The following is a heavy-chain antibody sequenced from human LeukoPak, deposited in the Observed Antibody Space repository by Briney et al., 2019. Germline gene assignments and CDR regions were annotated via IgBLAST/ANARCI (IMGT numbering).Heavy chain of an antibody. CDR3: ARHQGPAYSSGWNNWFDP. D-gene: IGHD6-19*01. CDR1: GGSISSYY. J-gene: IGHJ5*02. V-gene: IGHV4-4*09. CDR2: IYTSGST. Sequence: PSETLSLTCTVSGGSISSYYWSWIRQPPGKGLEWIEYIYTSGSTNYNPTLKSRVTISVDTSKNQFSLKLSSVTAADTAVYYCARHQGPAYSSGWNNWFDPWGQGTLVTVSS.